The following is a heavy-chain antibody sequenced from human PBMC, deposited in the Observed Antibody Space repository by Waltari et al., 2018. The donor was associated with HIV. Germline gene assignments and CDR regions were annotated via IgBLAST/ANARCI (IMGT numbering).Heavy chain of an antibody. Sequence: EVQLLESGGGLVQPGGSLRLSCAASEFNFSRYAVSGVRPAPGKGLEWVSAISGSGGSTYYADSVKGRFTISRDNSKNTLYLQMNSLRAEDTAVYYCAKEYQLLDDAFDIWGQGTMVTVSS. D-gene: IGHD2-2*01. V-gene: IGHV3-23*01. CDR1: EFNFSRYA. J-gene: IGHJ3*02. CDR2: ISGSGGST. CDR3: AKEYQLLDDAFDI.